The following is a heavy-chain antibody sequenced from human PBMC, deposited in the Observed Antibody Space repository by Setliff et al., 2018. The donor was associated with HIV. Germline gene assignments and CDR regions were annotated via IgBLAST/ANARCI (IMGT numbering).Heavy chain of an antibody. CDR2: TNNDGSIT. J-gene: IGHJ4*02. D-gene: IGHD1-20*01. CDR1: GFTFSDYW. V-gene: IGHV3-74*01. Sequence: GGSLRLSCAASGFTFSDYWMHWVRQVPGKGLVWVSRTNNDGSITNYADFVKGRFTVSRDNAENSLFLQMDGLRAEDTAIYYCASGIDPYTSTWVDSWGQGTLVT. CDR3: ASGIDPYTSTWVDS.